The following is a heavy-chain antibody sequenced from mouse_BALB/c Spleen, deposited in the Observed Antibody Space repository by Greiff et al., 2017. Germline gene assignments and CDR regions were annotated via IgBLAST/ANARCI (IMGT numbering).Heavy chain of an antibody. CDR1: GYTFTSYW. D-gene: IGHD3-1*01. CDR3: ARSGRATSWFAY. Sequence: QVQLQQSGAELAKPGASVKMSCKASGYTFTSYWMHWVKQRPGQGLEWIGYINPSTGYTEYNQKFKDKATLTADKSSSTAYMQLSSLTSEDSAVYYCARSGRATSWFAYWGQGTLVTVSA. CDR2: INPSTGYT. J-gene: IGHJ3*01. V-gene: IGHV1-7*01.